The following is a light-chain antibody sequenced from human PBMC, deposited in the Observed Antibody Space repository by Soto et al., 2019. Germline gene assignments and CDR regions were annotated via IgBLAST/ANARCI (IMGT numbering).Light chain of an antibody. CDR3: CSYAGTNTGV. CDR1: SSDVGGYDY. V-gene: IGLV2-11*01. Sequence: QSALTQPRSVSGSPGQSVTISCTGTSSDVGGYDYVSWYQHHPGNAPKLMIYDVTKRPSGVPDRFSGSKSGNTASLTISGLQAEDEADYYCCSYAGTNTGVFGGGTQLTVL. J-gene: IGLJ3*02. CDR2: DVT.